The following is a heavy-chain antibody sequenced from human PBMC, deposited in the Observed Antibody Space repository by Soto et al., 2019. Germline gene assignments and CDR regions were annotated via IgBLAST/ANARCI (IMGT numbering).Heavy chain of an antibody. CDR2: INHSGST. CDR1: GGSFSGCY. J-gene: IGHJ6*02. V-gene: IGHV4-34*01. CDR3: ASVGNDFWSGSLVPYYYYGMVV. Sequence: SETLSLTCAVYGGSFSGCYWSWIRQPPGKGLEWIGEINHSGSTNYNPSLKSRVTISVDTSKNQFSLKLSSVTAADTAVYYCASVGNDFWSGSLVPYYYYGMVVWGQGTTVTVSS. D-gene: IGHD3-3*01.